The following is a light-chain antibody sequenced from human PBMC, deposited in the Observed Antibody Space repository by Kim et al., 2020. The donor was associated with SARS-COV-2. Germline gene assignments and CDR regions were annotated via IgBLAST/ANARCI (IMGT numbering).Light chain of an antibody. CDR1: QGISSY. V-gene: IGKV1-9*01. CDR2: AAS. J-gene: IGKJ2*01. Sequence: DIQLTQSPSFLSASVGDRVTITCRASQGISSYLAWYQQKPGKAPKLLIYAASTLQSGVPSRFSGSGSGTELTLTISSLQPEDFATYYCQQRNSYPHTFGQGTKLEI. CDR3: QQRNSYPHT.